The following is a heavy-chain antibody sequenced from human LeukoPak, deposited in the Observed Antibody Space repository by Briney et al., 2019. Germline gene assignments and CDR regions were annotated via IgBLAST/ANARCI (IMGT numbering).Heavy chain of an antibody. Sequence: SETLSLTCAVSGGAFSNYFWTWIRQPPGKGLEWIAEINDSGSTNSNSSLRSRVAISLDTSKNQFSLRLTSVTAADTAVYYCARGQYCSTTTCYSARRYFDFGGQGTLVTVSS. J-gene: IGHJ4*02. V-gene: IGHV4-34*01. D-gene: IGHD2-2*01. CDR3: ARGQYCSTTTCYSARRYFDF. CDR2: INDSGST. CDR1: GGAFSNYF.